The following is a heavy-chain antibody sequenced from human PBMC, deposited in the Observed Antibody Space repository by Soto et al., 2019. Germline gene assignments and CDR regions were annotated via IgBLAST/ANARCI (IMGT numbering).Heavy chain of an antibody. Sequence: LRLSCTASGFTFGDYAMSWVRQAPGKGLEWVGFIRSKDYVVTTEYAASVKGRFTISRDDSKSIVYLQMNSLKIDDTAVYYCIRVRLELGIWGQGTMVTVSS. CDR1: GFTFGDYA. J-gene: IGHJ3*02. CDR2: IRSKDYVVTT. V-gene: IGHV3-49*04. CDR3: IRVRLELGI. D-gene: IGHD1-7*01.